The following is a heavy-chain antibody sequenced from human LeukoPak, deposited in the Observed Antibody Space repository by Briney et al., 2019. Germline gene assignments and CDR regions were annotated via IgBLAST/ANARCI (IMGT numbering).Heavy chain of an antibody. V-gene: IGHV4-39*07. Sequence: SETLSLTCTVSGGSISSSSYYWGWIRQPPGKGLEWIGSIYYSGSTYYNPSLKSRVTLSVDTSKNQFSLKLSSVTAADTAVYYCASTYYYGSGGLDPWGQGTLVTVSS. J-gene: IGHJ5*02. CDR1: GGSISSSSYY. CDR2: IYYSGST. CDR3: ASTYYYGSGGLDP. D-gene: IGHD3-10*01.